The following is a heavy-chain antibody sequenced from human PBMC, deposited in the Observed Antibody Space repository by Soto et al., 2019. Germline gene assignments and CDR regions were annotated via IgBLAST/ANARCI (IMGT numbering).Heavy chain of an antibody. D-gene: IGHD3-22*01. CDR3: ARDTYYYDSSGYSYFDY. CDR1: GGSISSGGYY. CDR2: IYYSGST. V-gene: IGHV4-31*03. J-gene: IGHJ4*02. Sequence: SETLSLTCTVSGGSISSGGYYWSWIRQHPGKGLEWIGYIYYSGSTYYNPSLKSRVTISVDTSKNQFSLKLSSVTAADTAVYYCARDTYYYDSSGYSYFDYWGKGTLVTVSS.